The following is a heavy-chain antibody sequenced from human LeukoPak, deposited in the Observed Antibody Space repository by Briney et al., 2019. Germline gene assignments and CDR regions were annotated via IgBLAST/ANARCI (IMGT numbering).Heavy chain of an antibody. CDR2: IGGSGGGA. V-gene: IGHV3-53*01. D-gene: IGHD2-21*01. J-gene: IGHJ4*02. CDR3: AKSLGLLTARSVDY. CDR1: GFTVSSNY. Sequence: GGSLRLSCAASGFTVSSNYMSWVRQAPGKGLEWVSSIGGSGGGAAYGDSVRGRFTISRDNSKNTLYLQMNSLGAEDTAMYYCAKSLGLLTARSVDYWGQGTLVTVSS.